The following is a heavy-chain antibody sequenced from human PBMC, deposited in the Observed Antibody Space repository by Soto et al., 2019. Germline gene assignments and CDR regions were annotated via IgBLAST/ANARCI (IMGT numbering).Heavy chain of an antibody. D-gene: IGHD1-26*01. Sequence: GASVKVSCKASGYTFTGYYMHWVRQAPGQGLEWMGWINPNSGGTNYAQKFQGWVTMTRDTSISTAYMDLSSLRSEDTAVYHCARGPGSGSYRGMDVWGQGTTVTVSS. CDR1: GYTFTGYY. J-gene: IGHJ6*02. V-gene: IGHV1-2*04. CDR3: ARGPGSGSYRGMDV. CDR2: INPNSGGT.